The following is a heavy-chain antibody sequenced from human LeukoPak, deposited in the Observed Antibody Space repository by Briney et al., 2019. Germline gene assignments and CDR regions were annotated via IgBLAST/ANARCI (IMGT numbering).Heavy chain of an antibody. CDR3: ARDSSGYFGY. Sequence: GASVKVSCKASGYTFTSYGISWVRQAPGQGLEWMGWISAYNGNANYAQKFQGRVTITADESTSTAYMELSSLRSEDTAVYYCARDSSGYFGYWGQGTLVTVSS. CDR1: GYTFTSYG. J-gene: IGHJ4*02. CDR2: ISAYNGNA. D-gene: IGHD3-22*01. V-gene: IGHV1-18*01.